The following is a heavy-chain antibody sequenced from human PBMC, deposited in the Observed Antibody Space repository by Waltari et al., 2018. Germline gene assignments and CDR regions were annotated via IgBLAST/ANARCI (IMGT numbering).Heavy chain of an antibody. J-gene: IGHJ4*02. D-gene: IGHD4-17*01. V-gene: IGHV1-3*03. CDR2: INVGNGDT. CDR3: ARGARLPFFDW. CDR1: GYTFISYS. Sequence: QVQLVQSGTEVKQPGATVKVSCKTSGYTFISYSMHWVRQAPGQRPEWMGWINVGNGDTKYSQEFQGRVTITSDTFARTTYMELRSLRSEDMAVYFCARGARLPFFDWWGQGTLVSVSS.